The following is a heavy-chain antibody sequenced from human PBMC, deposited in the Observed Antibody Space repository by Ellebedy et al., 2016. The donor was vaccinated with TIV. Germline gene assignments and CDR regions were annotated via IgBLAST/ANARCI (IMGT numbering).Heavy chain of an antibody. CDR1: GFNVRSSY. CDR2: IYSGGNT. J-gene: IGHJ4*02. D-gene: IGHD3-10*01. Sequence: GGSLRLSCAASGFNVRSSYMSWVRQAPGKGLERVSVIYSGGNTYYADSVRGRFTISRDNSKNTLYLQMNSLRVEDTAVYYCARLLYYFGSGTYSNEYYFDSWGQGTLVTVSS. V-gene: IGHV3-66*04. CDR3: ARLLYYFGSGTYSNEYYFDS.